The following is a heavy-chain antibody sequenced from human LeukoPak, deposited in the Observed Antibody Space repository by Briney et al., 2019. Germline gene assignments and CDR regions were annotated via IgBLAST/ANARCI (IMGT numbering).Heavy chain of an antibody. CDR2: ISSSSTYI. Sequence: GGSLRLSCAASGFTFSTYSMNWVRQAPGKGLEWVSSISSSSTYIHYADSVKGRFTISRDNAKDSLYLQMNSLRVEDTAVYYCASRYCSGGDCYLSFDHWGQGTLVTVSP. D-gene: IGHD2-15*01. CDR1: GFTFSTYS. J-gene: IGHJ4*02. V-gene: IGHV3-21*01. CDR3: ASRYCSGGDCYLSFDH.